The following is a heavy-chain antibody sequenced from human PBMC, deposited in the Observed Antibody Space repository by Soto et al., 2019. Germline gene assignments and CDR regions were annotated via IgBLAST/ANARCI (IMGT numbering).Heavy chain of an antibody. CDR3: AKNGQPPYYYSGLDV. Sequence: QGQLVQSGAEVKKPGASVKVSCKASGYTFTRYGISWVRQAPGQGLEWMGWISGYNGDTKYAQKFQGRVTMTIDTSKTTALMELGSLTSNNTPVYNGAKNGQPPYYYSGLDVWGQGTTVTVSS. J-gene: IGHJ6*02. V-gene: IGHV1-18*01. CDR1: GYTFTRYG. CDR2: ISGYNGDT. D-gene: IGHD2-8*01.